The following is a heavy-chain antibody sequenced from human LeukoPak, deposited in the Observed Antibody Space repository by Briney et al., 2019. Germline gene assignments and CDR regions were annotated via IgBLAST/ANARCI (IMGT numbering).Heavy chain of an antibody. J-gene: IGHJ4*02. D-gene: IGHD4-17*01. CDR1: GGTFSSYV. CDR3: ARVGDFGAGSAMVLTN. CDR2: IIPIFGTA. V-gene: IGHV1-69*06. Sequence: GSSVKVSCKASGGTFSSYVINWVRQAPGQGLEWMGGIIPIFGTANYAQKFQGRVTITADKSSTTAYLELTRLSSDDTAVYYCARVGDFGAGSAMVLTNWGQGTLVTVSS.